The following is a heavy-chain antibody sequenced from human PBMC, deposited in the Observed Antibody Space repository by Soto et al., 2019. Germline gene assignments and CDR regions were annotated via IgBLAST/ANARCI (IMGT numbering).Heavy chain of an antibody. Sequence: GGSLRLSCAASGFTFSSYEMNWVRQAPGKGLEWVSYISSSGSTIYYADSVKGRFTISRDNAKNSLYLQMNSLRAEDTAVYYCASTGYYLVYWGQGTPVTVSS. CDR1: GFTFSSYE. J-gene: IGHJ4*02. CDR2: ISSSGSTI. CDR3: ASTGYYLVY. V-gene: IGHV3-48*03. D-gene: IGHD3-9*01.